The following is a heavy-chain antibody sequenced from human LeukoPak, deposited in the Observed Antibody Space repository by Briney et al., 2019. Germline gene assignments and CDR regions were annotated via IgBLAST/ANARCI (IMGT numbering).Heavy chain of an antibody. J-gene: IGHJ3*02. CDR2: IWYDGSNK. D-gene: IGHD3-22*01. Sequence: GGSLRLSCAASGFTFSSYGMHWVRQAPGKGLEWVAVIWYDGSNKYYADSVKGRFTISRDNSKNTLYLQMNSLRAEDTAVYYCAKSSDYYDSRGGAFDIWGQGTMVTVSS. V-gene: IGHV3-30*02. CDR3: AKSSDYYDSRGGAFDI. CDR1: GFTFSSYG.